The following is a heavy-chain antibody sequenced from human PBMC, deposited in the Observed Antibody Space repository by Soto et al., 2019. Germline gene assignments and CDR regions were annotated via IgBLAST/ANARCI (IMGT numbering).Heavy chain of an antibody. CDR3: ARGDDSSGYYYP. CDR1: GYTFTSYA. J-gene: IGHJ5*02. Sequence: ASVKVSCKASGYTFTSYAMHWVRQAPGQRLEWMGWINAGNGNTKYSQKFQGRVTITRDTSASTAYMELSSLRSEDTAVYYCARGDDSSGYYYPWGQGTLVTVSS. V-gene: IGHV1-3*01. CDR2: INAGNGNT. D-gene: IGHD3-22*01.